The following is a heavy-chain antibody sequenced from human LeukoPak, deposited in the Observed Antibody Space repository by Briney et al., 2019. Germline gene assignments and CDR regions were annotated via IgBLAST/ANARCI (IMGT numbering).Heavy chain of an antibody. CDR1: GYSISSGYY. CDR3: ARETGTNEYFDY. J-gene: IGHJ4*02. V-gene: IGHV4-38-2*02. D-gene: IGHD1-7*01. Sequence: PSETLSLTCTVSGYSISSGYYWGWIRQPPGKGLEWIGSIYHSGSTYYNPSLKSRVTISVDTSKNQFSLKLTSVTAADTAVYYCARETGTNEYFDYWGQGTLVTVSS. CDR2: IYHSGST.